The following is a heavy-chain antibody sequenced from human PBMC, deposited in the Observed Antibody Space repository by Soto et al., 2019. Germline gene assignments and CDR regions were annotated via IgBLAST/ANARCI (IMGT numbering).Heavy chain of an antibody. V-gene: IGHV4-34*01. J-gene: IGHJ6*02. CDR2: INHSGST. Sequence: QVQRQQWGAGLLKPSETLSLTCAVYGGSFSGYYWSWMRQPPGQRLEWIGEINHSGSTNYNPSLKSRVTISVATSKNKFARKLSSVTGGDTSVYYCARVWRVGYCSITSDPRGRRYYGIDVRGQGTTVTVSS. CDR1: GGSFSGYY. CDR3: ARVWRVGYCSITSDPRGRRYYGIDV. D-gene: IGHD2-2*01.